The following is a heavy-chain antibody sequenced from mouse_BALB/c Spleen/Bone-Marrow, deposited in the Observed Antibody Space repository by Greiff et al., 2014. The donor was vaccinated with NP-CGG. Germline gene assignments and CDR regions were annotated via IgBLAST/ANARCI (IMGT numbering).Heavy chain of an antibody. CDR1: GFNIKDTY. D-gene: IGHD1-1*01. Sequence: EVMLVESGSELVKPGASVKLSCAASGFNIKDTYMHWVKQRPEQGLEWIGRIDPANGDTKYDPKFQGKATITADTSSNTAYLQLSSLTSEDTAVYYCTRPSFYYGSSYLYFDVWGAGTTVTVSS. J-gene: IGHJ1*01. CDR2: IDPANGDT. CDR3: TRPSFYYGSSYLYFDV. V-gene: IGHV14-3*02.